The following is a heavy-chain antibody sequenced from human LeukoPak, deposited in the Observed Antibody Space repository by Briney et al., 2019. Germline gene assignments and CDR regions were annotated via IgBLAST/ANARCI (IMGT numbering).Heavy chain of an antibody. CDR3: AKPGGMDV. J-gene: IGHJ6*02. CDR1: GFTFSSYN. V-gene: IGHV3-21*04. CDR2: ISSRSSDI. Sequence: PGGSLRLSCAASGFTFSSYNMIWVRQAPGKGLEWVSSISSRSSDIYYADSVKGRFAISRDNAENSLYLQMNSLRAEDTAVYYCAKPGGMDVWGQGTTATVSS.